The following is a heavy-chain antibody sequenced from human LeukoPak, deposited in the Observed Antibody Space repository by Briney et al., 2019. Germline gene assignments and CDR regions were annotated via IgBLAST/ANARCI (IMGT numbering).Heavy chain of an antibody. D-gene: IGHD3-22*01. Sequence: GGSLRLSCAASGISFASYRVTWVRQAPGKGLEWVANIGQDGTETVYVGSVKGRFTISRDNARKLLFLQMNSLRADDTAVYYCAIPSSYDGSRYYHAYWGQGTLVSVSS. J-gene: IGHJ4*02. V-gene: IGHV3-7*01. CDR1: GISFASYR. CDR2: IGQDGTET. CDR3: AIPSSYDGSRYYHAY.